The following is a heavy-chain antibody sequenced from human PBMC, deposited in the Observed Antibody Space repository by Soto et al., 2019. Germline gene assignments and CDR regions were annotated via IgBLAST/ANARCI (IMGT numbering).Heavy chain of an antibody. CDR1: GFTFSSYD. CDR2: ISGSGGST. J-gene: IGHJ4*02. D-gene: IGHD3-9*01. Sequence: EVQLLESGGGLVQPGGSLRLSCAASGFTFSSYDMSWVHQAPGKGLEWVSAISGSGGSTYYADSVKGRFTISRDNSKNTLYLQMNSLRAEDTAVYYCAKRDGMYYDILTGPFDYWGQGTLVTVSS. CDR3: AKRDGMYYDILTGPFDY. V-gene: IGHV3-23*01.